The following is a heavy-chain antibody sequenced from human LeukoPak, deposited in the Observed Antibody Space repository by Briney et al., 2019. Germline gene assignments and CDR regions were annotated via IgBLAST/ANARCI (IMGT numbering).Heavy chain of an antibody. D-gene: IGHD5-24*01. J-gene: IGHJ5*02. Sequence: ASESLSLTCTVSGGSISSYYWSWIRQPPGKGLEWIGYIYYSGSTNYNPSLKSRVTISVDTSKNQFSLKLSSVTAADTAVYYCARRWLQYNWFDPWGQGTLVTVSS. CDR3: ARRWLQYNWFDP. CDR2: IYYSGST. V-gene: IGHV4-59*01. CDR1: GGSISSYY.